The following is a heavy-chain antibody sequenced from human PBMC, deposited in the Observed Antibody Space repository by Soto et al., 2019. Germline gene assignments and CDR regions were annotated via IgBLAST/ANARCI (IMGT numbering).Heavy chain of an antibody. CDR2: IIPMFGTA. D-gene: IGHD3-22*01. V-gene: IGHV1-69*13. CDR3: ARVGPAHYYDSSGYYSPLDY. Sequence: XVKVSCKASGDTFSSYAINWVRQAPGQGLEWMGGIIPMFGTANYAQKFKGRVTITAGESTSTVYMELSSLRSEDTAVYYCARVGPAHYYDSSGYYSPLDYWGQGTLVTVSS. J-gene: IGHJ4*02. CDR1: GDTFSSYA.